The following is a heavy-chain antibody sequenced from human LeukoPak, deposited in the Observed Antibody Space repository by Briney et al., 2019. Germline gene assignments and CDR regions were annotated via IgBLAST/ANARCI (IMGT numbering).Heavy chain of an antibody. CDR2: IYYSGST. Sequence: SETLSLTCTVSGGSISSYYWSWIRQPPGKGLEWLGYIYYSGSTNYNPSLKSRVTISVATSKNQFSLKLSSVTAADTAVYYCARDIGYYYEPWGQGTLVTVSS. CDR3: ARDIGYYYEP. J-gene: IGHJ5*02. CDR1: GGSISSYY. D-gene: IGHD3-22*01. V-gene: IGHV4-59*01.